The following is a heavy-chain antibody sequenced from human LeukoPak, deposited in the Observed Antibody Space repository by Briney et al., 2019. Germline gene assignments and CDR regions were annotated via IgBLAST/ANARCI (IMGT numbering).Heavy chain of an antibody. Sequence: ASVKVSCKASGYTFTGYYMHWVRQAPGQGLEWMGWINPNSGGTNYGQKFQGRVTMTRDTSISTAYMELSRLRSDDTAVYYCARSQADIVVVPALPWGQGTLVTVSS. D-gene: IGHD2-2*01. CDR3: ARSQADIVVVPALP. CDR2: INPNSGGT. J-gene: IGHJ5*02. CDR1: GYTFTGYY. V-gene: IGHV1-2*02.